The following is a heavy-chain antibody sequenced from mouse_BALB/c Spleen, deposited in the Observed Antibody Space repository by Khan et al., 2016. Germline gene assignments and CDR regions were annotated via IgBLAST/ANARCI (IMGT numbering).Heavy chain of an antibody. CDR2: IRSDGST. V-gene: IGHV2-6*02. CDR1: GFSLTSYG. CDR3: ARAGGNSFDY. Sequence: QVQLMESGPGLVAPSQSLSITCTVSGFSLTSYGVHWVRQPPGQGLEWLVVIRSDGSTTYNSALKSILYIRKDNSKSQVYLKMNSLQTDDTSMYDCARAGGNSFDYWGQGTTLTVSS. J-gene: IGHJ2*01.